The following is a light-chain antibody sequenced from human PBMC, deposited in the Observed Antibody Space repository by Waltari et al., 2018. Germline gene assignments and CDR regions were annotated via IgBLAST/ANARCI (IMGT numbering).Light chain of an antibody. V-gene: IGLV1-51*01. J-gene: IGLJ2*01. CDR1: SSNIGNNY. CDR2: DNS. CDR3: ATWDSSLSAGVV. Sequence: QSVLTQPPSVSATPGQQVTISCSGSSSNIGNNYVSWYQHLPGTAPKLLIYDNSKRPSGTPDRFSGSKSGTSATLGITGLQTGDEADYYCATWDSSLSAGVVFGGGTKLTVL.